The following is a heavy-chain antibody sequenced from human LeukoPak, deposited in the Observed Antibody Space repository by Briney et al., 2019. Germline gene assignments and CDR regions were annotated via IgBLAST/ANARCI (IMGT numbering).Heavy chain of an antibody. CDR1: GFGLTSYS. CDR2: IKQDGSEK. V-gene: IGHV3-7*01. D-gene: IGHD3-22*01. Sequence: PGGSLRLSCAASGFGLTSYSMNWVRQAPGKGLEWVANIKQDGSEKYYVDSVKGRFTISRDNAKNSLYLQMNSLRAEDTAVYYCARDLDSDSSGYHFDYWGQGTLVTVSS. J-gene: IGHJ4*02. CDR3: ARDLDSDSSGYHFDY.